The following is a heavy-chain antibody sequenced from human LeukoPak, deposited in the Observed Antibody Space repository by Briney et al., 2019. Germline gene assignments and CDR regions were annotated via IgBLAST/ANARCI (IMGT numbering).Heavy chain of an antibody. CDR3: ARGGGPASTQFDL. CDR1: GYTFTNYM. Sequence: ASVKVSFKTSGYTFTNYMITWVRQAHGQGKEWMGWISPYNGNTNYAQKVEGRVTMTTDASTTTAYMELRSLRSDDTALYYCARGGGPASTQFDLWGRGTLVTVSS. CDR2: ISPYNGNT. V-gene: IGHV1-18*01. D-gene: IGHD2-2*01. J-gene: IGHJ2*01.